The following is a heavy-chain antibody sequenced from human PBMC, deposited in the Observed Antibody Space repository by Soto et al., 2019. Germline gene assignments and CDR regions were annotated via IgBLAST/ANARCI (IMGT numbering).Heavy chain of an antibody. Sequence: GASVKVSCKASGYTFTSYDINWVRQATGQGLEWMGWMNPNSGNTGYAQKFQGRVTMTRNTSISTAYTELSSLRSEDTAVYYCARAPPFVSSSIFSYYYYYYMDVWGKGTTVTVSS. V-gene: IGHV1-8*01. CDR3: ARAPPFVSSSIFSYYYYYYMDV. D-gene: IGHD2-2*01. CDR1: GYTFTSYD. J-gene: IGHJ6*03. CDR2: MNPNSGNT.